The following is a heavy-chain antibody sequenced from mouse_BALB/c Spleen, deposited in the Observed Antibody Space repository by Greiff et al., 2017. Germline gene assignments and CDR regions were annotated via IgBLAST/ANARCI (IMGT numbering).Heavy chain of an antibody. CDR3: ARDRSGY. CDR1: GYTFTSYW. J-gene: IGHJ3*01. Sequence: QVQLKQSGAELARPGASVKLSCKASGYTFTSYWMQWVKQRPGQGLEWIGAIYPGDGDTRYTQKFKGKATLTADKSSSTAYMQLSSLASEDSAVYYCARDRSGYWGQGTLVTVSA. D-gene: IGHD3-2*01. CDR2: IYPGDGDT. V-gene: IGHV1-87*01.